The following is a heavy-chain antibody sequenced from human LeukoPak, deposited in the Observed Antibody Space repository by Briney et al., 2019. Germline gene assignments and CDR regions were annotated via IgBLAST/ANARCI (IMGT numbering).Heavy chain of an antibody. CDR1: GLTFSSYA. V-gene: IGHV3-23*01. D-gene: IGHD2-2*01. Sequence: GGSLRLSCAASGLTFSSYAMSWVRQAPGKGLEWVSGISGSGGSTYYADSVKGRFTISRDNSKNMLYLQMNSLRAEDTAVYYCARHFPSNGCDYWGQGTLVTVSS. J-gene: IGHJ4*02. CDR2: ISGSGGST. CDR3: ARHFPSNGCDY.